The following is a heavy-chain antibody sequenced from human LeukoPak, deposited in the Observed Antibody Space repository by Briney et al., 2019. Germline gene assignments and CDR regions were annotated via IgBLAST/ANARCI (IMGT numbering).Heavy chain of an antibody. CDR1: GFTFSSYE. CDR2: ISSSGSTI. CDR3: AREKQWLVLGD. Sequence: GGSLRLSCAASGFTFSSYEMNWVRQAPGKGLEWVSYISSSGSTIYYADSVKGRFTISRDNAKNSLYPQMNSLRAEDTAVYYCAREKQWLVLGDWGQGTLVTVSS. V-gene: IGHV3-48*03. J-gene: IGHJ4*02. D-gene: IGHD6-19*01.